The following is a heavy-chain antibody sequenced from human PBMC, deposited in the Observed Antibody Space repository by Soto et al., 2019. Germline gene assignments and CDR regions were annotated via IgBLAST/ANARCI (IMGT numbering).Heavy chain of an antibody. V-gene: IGHV3-21*01. Sequence: EVQLVESGGGLVKPGGSLRLSCAASGFTFSSYSMNWVRQAPGKGLEWVSSISSSSSYIYYADSVKGRFTISRDNAKNSLYLQMNSLRAEDTAVYYCARDRPTPYYYYMDVWAKGTTVTVSS. CDR2: ISSSSSYI. CDR3: ARDRPTPYYYYMDV. J-gene: IGHJ6*03. CDR1: GFTFSSYS.